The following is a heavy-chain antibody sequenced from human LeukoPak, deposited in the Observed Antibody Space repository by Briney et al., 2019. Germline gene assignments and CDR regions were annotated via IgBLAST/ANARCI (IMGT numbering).Heavy chain of an antibody. CDR3: ARDGDIVVVPAAPRFDY. CDR2: IWYDGSNK. Sequence: PGGSLRLSCEASGFTFSSYGMHWVRQAPGKGLEWVAVIWYDGSNKYYADSVKGRFTISRDNSKNTLYLQMNSLRAEDTAVYYCARDGDIVVVPAAPRFDYWGQGTLVTVSS. J-gene: IGHJ4*02. CDR1: GFTFSSYG. V-gene: IGHV3-33*01. D-gene: IGHD2-2*01.